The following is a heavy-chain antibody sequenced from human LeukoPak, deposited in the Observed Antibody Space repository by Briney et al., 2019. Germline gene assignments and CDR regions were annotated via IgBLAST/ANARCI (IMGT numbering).Heavy chain of an antibody. Sequence: SETLSLTCAVYGGSFSGYYWSWIRQPPGKGLEWIGEINHIGSTNYNPSLKSRVTISVDTSKNQFSLKLSSVTAADTAVYYCARGLGEAVAGRNYWGQGTLVTVSS. J-gene: IGHJ4*02. CDR3: ARGLGEAVAGRNY. D-gene: IGHD6-19*01. CDR1: GGSFSGYY. V-gene: IGHV4-34*01. CDR2: INHIGST.